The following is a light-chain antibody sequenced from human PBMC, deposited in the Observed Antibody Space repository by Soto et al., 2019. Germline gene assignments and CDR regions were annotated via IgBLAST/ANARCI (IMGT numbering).Light chain of an antibody. J-gene: IGKJ5*01. V-gene: IGKV3-20*01. CDR2: GAF. CDR1: QSLSSSY. Sequence: EIVLTQSPGTMSLSPLDRVTLSCRASQSLSSSYLAWHQQKPGQAPRLLIYGAFNRATGIPDRFSGSGSGTDFTLTISRLEPEDFAVYYCQQYGTLITFGQGTRLEIK. CDR3: QQYGTLIT.